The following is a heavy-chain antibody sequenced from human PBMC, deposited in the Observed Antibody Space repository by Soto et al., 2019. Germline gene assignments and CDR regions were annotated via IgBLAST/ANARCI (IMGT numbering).Heavy chain of an antibody. CDR3: ARHHGPTTSENWFAP. Sequence: QVHLVQSGVEVKTPGASVKVSCQASGYTFFTYDISWVRQAPGQGLEWMGWISTYSGDKKYGQKFQGRGTMTTDTATTTAYLELRSLRSDDTAVYYCARHHGPTTSENWFAPWGQGTLVSVSS. D-gene: IGHD5-12*01. V-gene: IGHV1-18*01. CDR2: ISTYSGDK. J-gene: IGHJ5*02. CDR1: GYTFFTYD.